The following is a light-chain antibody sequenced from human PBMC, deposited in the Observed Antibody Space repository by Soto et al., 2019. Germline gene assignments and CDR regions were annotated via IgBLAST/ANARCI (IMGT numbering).Light chain of an antibody. CDR1: SGHSNYA. V-gene: IGLV4-69*01. Sequence: QSVLTQSPSASASLGASVKLTCTLSSGHSNYAIAWHQQQPEKGPRYLMNLNSDGSHTKGDGIPDRFSGSSSGAERYLTISSLQSEDEADYHCQTWATGIRVFGGGTKLTVL. J-gene: IGLJ3*02. CDR3: QTWATGIRV. CDR2: LNSDGSH.